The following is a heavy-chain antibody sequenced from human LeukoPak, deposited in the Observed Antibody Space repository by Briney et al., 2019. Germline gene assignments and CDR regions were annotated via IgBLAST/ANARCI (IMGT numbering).Heavy chain of an antibody. Sequence: GGSLRLSCAASGFAFSSSWMAWVRQAPGKGLEWVGNIKEDGTAKNYVVSVRGRFTISRDNAKNSLYLQMNSLRGEDTAVYYCTRDSGYNAFDIWGQGTMVTVSS. CDR2: IKEDGTAK. V-gene: IGHV3-7*01. J-gene: IGHJ3*02. CDR1: GFAFSSSW. D-gene: IGHD5-12*01. CDR3: TRDSGYNAFDI.